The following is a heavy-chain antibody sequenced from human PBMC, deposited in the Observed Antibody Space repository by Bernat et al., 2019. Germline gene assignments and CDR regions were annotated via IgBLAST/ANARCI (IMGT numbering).Heavy chain of an antibody. D-gene: IGHD6-13*01. Sequence: QVQLVESGGGVVQPGRSLRLSCAASGFTFSSYAMHWVRQAPGKGLEWVAVISYDGSNKYYADSVKGRFTISRDNSKNTLYLQMNSLRAEDTAVYYCARGRYSSSWYDSLDDFLDYWGQGTLVTVSS. CDR2: ISYDGSNK. CDR1: GFTFSSYA. J-gene: IGHJ4*02. CDR3: ARGRYSSSWYDSLDDFLDY. V-gene: IGHV3-30-3*01.